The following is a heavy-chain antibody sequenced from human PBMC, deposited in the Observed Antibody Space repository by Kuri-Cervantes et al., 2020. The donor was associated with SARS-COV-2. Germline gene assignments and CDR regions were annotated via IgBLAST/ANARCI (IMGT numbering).Heavy chain of an antibody. CDR3: ARAHAYYDFWSGYGDV. V-gene: IGHV3-9*01. J-gene: IGHJ6*02. CDR1: GFIFDDSA. CDR2: INWNSGTI. D-gene: IGHD3-3*01. Sequence: GGSLRLSCAASGFIFDDSAMHWVRQAPGKGLEWVSGINWNSGTIGYADSVKGRFTISRDNAKNSLYLQMNSLRAEDTAVYYCARAHAYYDFWSGYGDVWGQGTTGTVSS.